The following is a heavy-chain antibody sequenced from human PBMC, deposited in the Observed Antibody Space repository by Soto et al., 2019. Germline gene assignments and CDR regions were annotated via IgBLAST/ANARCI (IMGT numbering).Heavy chain of an antibody. D-gene: IGHD2-15*01. J-gene: IGHJ4*02. Sequence: EASVKVSCKASGYTFSSYGIIWVRQAPGQGLEWMGWISAYNGNTNCAQKHQGRVTMTTDTSTSTAYMELRSMRSDDTAVYYCARAPPLVVVVAARVFDYWGQGTLVTVSS. CDR2: ISAYNGNT. CDR1: GYTFSSYG. V-gene: IGHV1-18*01. CDR3: ARAPPLVVVVAARVFDY.